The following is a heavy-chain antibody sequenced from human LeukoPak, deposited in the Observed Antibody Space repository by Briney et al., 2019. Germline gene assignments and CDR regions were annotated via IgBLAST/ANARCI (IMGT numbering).Heavy chain of an antibody. CDR1: GFTFSDYW. Sequence: GGSLRLSCAASGFTFSDYWMTWVRQAPGKGLEWVANIKPDGSEKYYADSLKGRFTISRDNAKNSLYLQMNSLRDEDTAVYYCARARIDYWGQGTLVTVSS. CDR2: IKPDGSEK. J-gene: IGHJ4*02. D-gene: IGHD1-14*01. V-gene: IGHV3-7*01. CDR3: ARARIDY.